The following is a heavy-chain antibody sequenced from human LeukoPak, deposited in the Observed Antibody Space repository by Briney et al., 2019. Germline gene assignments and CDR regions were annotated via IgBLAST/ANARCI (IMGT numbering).Heavy chain of an antibody. J-gene: IGHJ5*02. Sequence: PGGSLRLACAASGFTLSSYWMSWVRQAPGKGLEGVANIKQGGSEKYYVDSVKGRFTISRDNAKNSLYLQMNSLRAEDTAVYYCARDDYDFWSGYFGGQPWFDPWGQGTLVTVSS. CDR2: IKQGGSEK. V-gene: IGHV3-7*01. CDR1: GFTLSSYW. CDR3: ARDDYDFWSGYFGGQPWFDP. D-gene: IGHD3-3*01.